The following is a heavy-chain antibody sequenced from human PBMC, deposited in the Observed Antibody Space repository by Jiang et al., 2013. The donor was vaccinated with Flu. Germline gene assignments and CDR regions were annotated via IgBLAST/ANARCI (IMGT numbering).Heavy chain of an antibody. CDR1: GATFRKNV. CDR3: ARVRPRDGSGHYRGFADY. Sequence: QSGAEVKKPGSSVRLSCKASGATFRKNVFSWVRQAPGEGLEWMGRIIPSQGTENHIMKFKGRLTLTADKSANTLYLELSSLTSDDTAVYYCARVRPRDGSGHYRGFADYWGQGTLVVVSS. J-gene: IGHJ4*02. V-gene: IGHV1-69*04. D-gene: IGHD3-22*01. CDR2: IIPSQGTE.